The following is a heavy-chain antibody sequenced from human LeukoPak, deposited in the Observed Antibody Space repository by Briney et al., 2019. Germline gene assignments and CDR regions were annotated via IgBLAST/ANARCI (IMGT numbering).Heavy chain of an antibody. Sequence: PGGSLRLSCAASGFTFSSYAMHWVRQAPGKGLEWVSGISWNSGSIGYADSVKGRFTISRDNAKNSLYLQMNSLRAEDTALYYCAKALDRRYSSGWYYFDYWGQGTLVTVSS. D-gene: IGHD6-19*01. CDR3: AKALDRRYSSGWYYFDY. CDR2: ISWNSGSI. V-gene: IGHV3-9*01. J-gene: IGHJ4*02. CDR1: GFTFSSYA.